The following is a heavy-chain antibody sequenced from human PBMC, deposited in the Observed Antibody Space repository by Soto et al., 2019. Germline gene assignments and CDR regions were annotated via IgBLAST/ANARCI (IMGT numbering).Heavy chain of an antibody. V-gene: IGHV4-31*03. CDR2: IYYSGST. Sequence: SETLSLTCTVSGGSISSGGYYWSWIRQHPGKGLEWIGYIYYSGSTYYNPSLKSRVTISVDTSKNQFSLKLSSVTAADTAVYYCARYLGSGSYSLGYWGQGTLVTVSS. CDR3: ARYLGSGSYSLGY. D-gene: IGHD3-10*01. J-gene: IGHJ4*02. CDR1: GGSISSGGYY.